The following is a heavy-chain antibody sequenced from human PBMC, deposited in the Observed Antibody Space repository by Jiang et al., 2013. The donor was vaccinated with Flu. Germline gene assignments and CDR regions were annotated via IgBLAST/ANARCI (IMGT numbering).Heavy chain of an antibody. Sequence: GPGLVKPSETLSLTCTVSGGSISSSSYYWGWIRQPPGKGLEWIGSIYYSGSTYYNPSLKSRVTISVDTSKNQFSLKLSSVTAADTAVYYCARHDYYGSGSYYDYWGQGTLVTVSS. CDR3: ARHDYYGSGSYYDY. J-gene: IGHJ4*02. CDR1: GGSISSSSYY. CDR2: IYYSGST. V-gene: IGHV4-39*01. D-gene: IGHD3-10*01.